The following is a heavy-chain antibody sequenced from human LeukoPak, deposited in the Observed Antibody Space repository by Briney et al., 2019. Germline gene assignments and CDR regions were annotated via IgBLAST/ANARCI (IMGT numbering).Heavy chain of an antibody. CDR3: ARMYHYDSSGYNDY. CDR2: INWNGGST. V-gene: IGHV3-20*04. D-gene: IGHD3-22*01. CDR1: GFTFSSYA. J-gene: IGHJ4*02. Sequence: PGGSLRLSCAASGFTFSSYAMSWVRQAPGKGLEWVSGINWNGGSTGYADSVKGRFTISRDNAKNSLYLQMNSLRAEDTALYYCARMYHYDSSGYNDYWGQGTLVTVSS.